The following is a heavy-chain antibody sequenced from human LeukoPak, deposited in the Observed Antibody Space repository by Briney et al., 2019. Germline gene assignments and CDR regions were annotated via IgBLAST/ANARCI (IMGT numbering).Heavy chain of an antibody. J-gene: IGHJ6*02. V-gene: IGHV3-9*01. CDR3: AKDFGQWLGRYGMDV. Sequence: GGSLRLSCAASGFTFDDYAMHWVRQAPGKGLEWVSGISWNSGFLGYADSVKGRFTISRDNAKNSLYLQMNSLRAEDTALYYCAKDFGQWLGRYGMDVWGQGTTVTVSS. D-gene: IGHD6-19*01. CDR1: GFTFDDYA. CDR2: ISWNSGFL.